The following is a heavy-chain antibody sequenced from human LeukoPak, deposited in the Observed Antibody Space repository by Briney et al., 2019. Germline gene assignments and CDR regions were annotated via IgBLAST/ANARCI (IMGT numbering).Heavy chain of an antibody. CDR3: ASIIGVPAI. V-gene: IGHV4-34*01. CDR1: GGSFSGYY. Sequence: PSETLSLTYAVYGGSFSGYYWSWIRQPPGKGLEWIGEINHSGSTNYNPSLKSRVTISVDTSKNQFSLKLSSVTAADTAVYYCASIIGVPAIWGQGTLVTVSS. CDR2: INHSGST. D-gene: IGHD2-2*01. J-gene: IGHJ4*02.